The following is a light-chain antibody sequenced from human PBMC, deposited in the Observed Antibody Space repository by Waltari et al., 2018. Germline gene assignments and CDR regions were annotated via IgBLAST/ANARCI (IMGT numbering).Light chain of an antibody. V-gene: IGKV1-9*01. CDR1: QDISSH. CDR3: QQLNSYPIT. CDR2: GAS. J-gene: IGKJ5*01. Sequence: DIQLTQSPSFLSASVGEKVTITCRACQDISSHLAWYQKNPGKAPKLLVYGASTLGSGVPSGFSGGGSGTKFTLTISSLQPEDFATYYCQQLNSYPITFGQGTRLEIK.